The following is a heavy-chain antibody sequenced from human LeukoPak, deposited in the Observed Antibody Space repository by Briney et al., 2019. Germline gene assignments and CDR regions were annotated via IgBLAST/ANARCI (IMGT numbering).Heavy chain of an antibody. CDR2: ISSSSAYI. CDR1: GFTFSSYS. D-gene: IGHD6-13*01. Sequence: GGSLRLSCAASGFTFSSYSMNWVRQAPGKGLEWVSDISSSSAYIFYADSVKGRFTISRDNAKNSLYLQMNSLRVEDTAVYYCARGAAAGRGSNWFDPWGQGTLVTVSS. J-gene: IGHJ5*02. CDR3: ARGAAAGRGSNWFDP. V-gene: IGHV3-21*01.